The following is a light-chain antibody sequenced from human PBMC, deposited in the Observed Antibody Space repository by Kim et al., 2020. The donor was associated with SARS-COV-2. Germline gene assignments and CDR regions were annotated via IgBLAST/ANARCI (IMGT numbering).Light chain of an antibody. CDR3: QEYNSAPWT. Sequence: ASIGDRVTITCRASQDIANSLALYQQKPGRVPQVLIYAAATLQSGVPSRFSGSGSGTEFALTIGSLQTEDVATYYCQEYNSAPWTFGPGTKVDIK. CDR2: AAA. J-gene: IGKJ1*01. CDR1: QDIANS. V-gene: IGKV1-27*01.